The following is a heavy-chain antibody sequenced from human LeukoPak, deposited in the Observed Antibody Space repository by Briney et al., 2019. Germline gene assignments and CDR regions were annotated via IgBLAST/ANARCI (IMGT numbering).Heavy chain of an antibody. Sequence: SETLSLTCTVSGGSLSGFYWSWIRQPPGKGLEWIGYVYYSGSTTYNPSLKSRVTISVDTSRNQFSLILGSVTAADTAVYYCARADSSGYPPFDCWGQGTLVTVSS. CDR2: VYYSGST. V-gene: IGHV4-59*01. CDR3: ARADSSGYPPFDC. D-gene: IGHD3-22*01. CDR1: GGSLSGFY. J-gene: IGHJ4*02.